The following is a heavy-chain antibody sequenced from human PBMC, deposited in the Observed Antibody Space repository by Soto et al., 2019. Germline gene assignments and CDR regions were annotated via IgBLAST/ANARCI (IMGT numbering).Heavy chain of an antibody. CDR3: ASLVITFGGVIVKNAFDI. CDR2: ISSSSSYI. CDR1: GFTFSSYS. J-gene: IGHJ3*02. V-gene: IGHV3-21*01. Sequence: GGSLRLSCAASGFTFSSYSMNWVRQAPGKGLEWVSSISSSSSYIYYADSVKGRFTISRDNAKNSLYLQMNSLRAEDTAVYYCASLVITFGGVIVKNAFDIWGQGTMVTVSS. D-gene: IGHD3-16*02.